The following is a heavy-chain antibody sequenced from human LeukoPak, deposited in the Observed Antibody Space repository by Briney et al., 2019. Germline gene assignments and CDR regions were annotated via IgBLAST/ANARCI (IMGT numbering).Heavy chain of an antibody. J-gene: IGHJ4*02. CDR3: AKPQQYCSSTSCPPCY. V-gene: IGHV3-21*04. CDR1: GFTFSSYS. Sequence: GGSLRLSCAASGFTFSSYSMNWVRQAPGKGLEWVSSISSSSSYIYYADSVKGRFTISRDNAKNSLYLQMNSLRAEDTAVYYCAKPQQYCSSTSCPPCYWGQGTLVTVSS. CDR2: ISSSSSYI. D-gene: IGHD2-2*01.